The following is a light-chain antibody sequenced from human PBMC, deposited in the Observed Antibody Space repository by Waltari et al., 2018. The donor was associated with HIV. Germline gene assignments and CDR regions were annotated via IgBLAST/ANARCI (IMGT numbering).Light chain of an antibody. CDR2: VNSDGSH. V-gene: IGLV4-69*01. J-gene: IGLJ3*02. CDR1: SGHSKYD. CDR3: QTLENDSKV. Sequence: QLVLTQSPSASASLGASVKLTCTLSSGHSKYDIAWHQQQSEKGPRCLMKVNSDGSHNKGGRIPDRFAGSSSGAELYLTISSLQSYDEADYYCQTLENDSKVFGGGTKLTVV.